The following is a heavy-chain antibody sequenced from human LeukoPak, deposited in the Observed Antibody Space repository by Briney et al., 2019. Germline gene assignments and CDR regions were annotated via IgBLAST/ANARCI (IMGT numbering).Heavy chain of an antibody. CDR3: AREDYGDYEDAFDI. CDR2: ISSSGSTI. CDR1: GFTFSSYE. V-gene: IGHV3-48*03. Sequence: GGSLRLSCAASGFTFSSYEMNWVRQAPGKGLEWVSYISSSGSTIYYADSVKGRFTISRDNAKNSLYLQMNSLRAEDTAVYYCAREDYGDYEDAFDIWGQGTMVTVSS. D-gene: IGHD4-17*01. J-gene: IGHJ3*02.